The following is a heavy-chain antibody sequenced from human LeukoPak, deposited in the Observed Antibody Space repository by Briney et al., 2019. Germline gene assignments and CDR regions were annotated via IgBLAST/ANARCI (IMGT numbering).Heavy chain of an antibody. J-gene: IGHJ5*02. CDR1: GFTFNNYN. CDR2: ISSSSSYI. V-gene: IGHV3-21*01. Sequence: GGSLRLSCAASGFTFNNYNMNWVRQAPGKGLEWVSSISSSSSYIYYADSVKGRFTISRDNSKNTLYLQMNSLRAEDTAVYYCARVDSSSWGGYWFDPWGQGTLVTVSS. D-gene: IGHD6-13*01. CDR3: ARVDSSSWGGYWFDP.